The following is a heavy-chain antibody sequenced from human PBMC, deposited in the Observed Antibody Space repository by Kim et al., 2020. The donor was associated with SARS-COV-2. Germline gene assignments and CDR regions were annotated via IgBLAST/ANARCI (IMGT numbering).Heavy chain of an antibody. CDR3: AREVDYYDSSGCIDY. CDR1: GGSISSGSYY. V-gene: IGHV4-61*02. CDR2: IYTSGST. J-gene: IGHJ4*02. Sequence: SETLSLTGTVSGGSISSGSYYWSWIRQPAGKGLEWIGRIYTSGSTNYNPSLKSRVTISVDTSKNQFSLKLSSVTAADTAVYYCAREVDYYDSSGCIDYWGQGTLVTVSS. D-gene: IGHD3-22*01.